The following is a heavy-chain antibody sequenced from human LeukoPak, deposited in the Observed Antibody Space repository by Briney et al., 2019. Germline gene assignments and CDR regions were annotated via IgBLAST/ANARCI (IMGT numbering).Heavy chain of an antibody. D-gene: IGHD2-2*01. CDR3: ARGRGYCSSTRCSVAFDI. CDR1: GFTFSSYN. CDR2: IGSRSSYI. J-gene: IGHJ3*02. Sequence: AGSLRLSCAASGFTFSSYNMNWVRQAPGKGLEWVSSIGSRSSYIYYADTLKGRFTISRDNDKNSLYLQMNSLRAEDTAVYYCARGRGYCSSTRCSVAFDIWGQGTMVTVSS. V-gene: IGHV3-21*01.